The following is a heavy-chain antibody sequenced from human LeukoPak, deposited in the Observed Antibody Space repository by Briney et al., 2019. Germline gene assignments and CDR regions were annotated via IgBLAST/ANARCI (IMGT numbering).Heavy chain of an antibody. D-gene: IGHD3-10*01. CDR2: INPKSGGT. CDR1: GYTFTSYY. J-gene: IGHJ4*02. Sequence: GVSVKVSCKASGYTFTSYYMHWVRQAPGQGLEWMGWINPKSGGTNYVQKFQGRVTMTRDTSISTAYMDLSSLRSDDTAVYYCARGSLWFGSKFDYWGQGTLVTVSS. V-gene: IGHV1-2*02. CDR3: ARGSLWFGSKFDY.